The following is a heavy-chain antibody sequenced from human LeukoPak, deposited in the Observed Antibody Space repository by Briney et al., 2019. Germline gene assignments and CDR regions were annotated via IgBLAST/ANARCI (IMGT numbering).Heavy chain of an antibody. J-gene: IGHJ4*02. Sequence: ASVKVSCKASGYTFTRYGISWVRRAPGQGLEWMGWISAYNGNTNYAQKLQGRVTMTTDTSTSTAYMELRSLRSDDTAVYYCARDPGSGGDLKYWGQGTLVTVSS. V-gene: IGHV1-18*01. CDR2: ISAYNGNT. D-gene: IGHD2-21*02. CDR1: GYTFTRYG. CDR3: ARDPGSGGDLKY.